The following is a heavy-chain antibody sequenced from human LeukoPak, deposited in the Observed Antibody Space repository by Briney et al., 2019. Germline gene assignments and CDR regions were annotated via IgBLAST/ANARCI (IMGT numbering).Heavy chain of an antibody. CDR2: IYTSGST. Sequence: KPSETLSLTCTVSGGSISSGSYYWSWIRQPAGKGLEWIGRIYTSGSTNYNPSLKSRVTISVDTSKNQFSLKLSSVTAADTAVYYCARGSRITIFGVVIGVWGKGTTVTVSS. CDR3: ARGSRITIFGVVIGV. D-gene: IGHD3-3*01. CDR1: GGSISSGSYY. V-gene: IGHV4-61*02. J-gene: IGHJ6*04.